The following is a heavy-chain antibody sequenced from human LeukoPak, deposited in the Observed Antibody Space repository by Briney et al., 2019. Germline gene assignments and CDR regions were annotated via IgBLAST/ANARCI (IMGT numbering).Heavy chain of an antibody. Sequence: PGRSLRLSCAASGFTFSSYAMHWVRQAPGKGLEWVAVISYDGSNKYYADSVKGRFTISRDNSKNTLYLQMNSLRAEDTAVYYCARDRGYSYGRPGGWFDPWGQGPLVTVSS. CDR3: ARDRGYSYGRPGGWFDP. CDR2: ISYDGSNK. CDR1: GFTFSSYA. D-gene: IGHD5-18*01. V-gene: IGHV3-30*01. J-gene: IGHJ5*02.